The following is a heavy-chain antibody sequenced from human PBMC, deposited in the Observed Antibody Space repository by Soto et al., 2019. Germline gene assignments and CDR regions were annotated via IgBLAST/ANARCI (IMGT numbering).Heavy chain of an antibody. J-gene: IGHJ4*02. CDR1: GGTFSSYA. CDR2: IIPIFGTA. CDR3: ARTYYYGSGSYRFDY. V-gene: IGHV1-69*13. Sequence: SVKVSCKASGGTFSSYAISWVRQAPGQGLEWMGGIIPIFGTANYAQKFQGRVTITADESTSTAYMELSSLRSEDTAVYYCARTYYYGSGSYRFDYWGQGTLVTVSS. D-gene: IGHD3-10*01.